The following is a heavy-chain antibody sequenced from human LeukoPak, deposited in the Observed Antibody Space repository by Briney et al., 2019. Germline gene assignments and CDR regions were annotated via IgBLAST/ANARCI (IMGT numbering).Heavy chain of an antibody. CDR3: ARHAVHDTLVDY. CDR2: IYYSGST. Sequence: SETLSLTCAVYGGAFSGYYWSWIRQPPGKGLEWIGYIYYSGSTNYNPSLKSRVTISVDTSKNQFYLKLSSVTAADTAVYYCARHAVHDTLVDYWGQGTLVTVSS. V-gene: IGHV4-59*08. J-gene: IGHJ4*02. CDR1: GGAFSGYY. D-gene: IGHD3-9*01.